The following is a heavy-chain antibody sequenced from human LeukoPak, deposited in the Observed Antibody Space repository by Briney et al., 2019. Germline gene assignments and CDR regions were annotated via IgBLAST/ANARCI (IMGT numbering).Heavy chain of an antibody. V-gene: IGHV4-39*01. CDR1: GGSISSSSYY. J-gene: IGHJ6*02. CDR3: AGPGVAANYYYYGMDV. Sequence: PSETLSLTRTVSGGSISSSSYYWGWIRQPPGKGLEWIGSIYYSGSTYYNPSLKSRVTISVDTSKNQFSLKLSSVTTADTAVYYCAGPGVAANYYYYGMDVWGQGTTVTVSS. CDR2: IYYSGST. D-gene: IGHD2-15*01.